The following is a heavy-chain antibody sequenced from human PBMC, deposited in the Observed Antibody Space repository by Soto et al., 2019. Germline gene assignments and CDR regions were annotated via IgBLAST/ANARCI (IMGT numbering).Heavy chain of an antibody. Sequence: EVQLVESGGGLVKPGESLRLSCTASGLTLTDAWMKWVRQAPGKGLEWVGRLKSKTNGGTADYAAHVRGRFTILRDDSKNMLYLQMHSLKTEDTAVYYCAYYRESGAVHFDSWGQGTLVTVSS. CDR2: LKSKTNGGTA. D-gene: IGHD3-22*01. CDR3: AYYRESGAVHFDS. CDR1: GLTLTDAW. J-gene: IGHJ4*02. V-gene: IGHV3-15*07.